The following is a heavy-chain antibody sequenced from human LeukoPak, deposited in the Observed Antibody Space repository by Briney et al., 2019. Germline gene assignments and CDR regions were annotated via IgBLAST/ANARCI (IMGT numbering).Heavy chain of an antibody. V-gene: IGHV3-74*01. J-gene: IGHJ3*02. CDR1: GFTFSIYW. CDR3: ARAGVGGAFDI. Sequence: GGSLRLSCAASGFTFSIYWMHWVRQVPGKGLVWASHINSDVSGTSYADSVKGRFTISRDNAKNTLYLQMNSLRAEDTAVYYCARAGVGGAFDIWGQGQWSPSLQ. CDR2: INSDVSGT. D-gene: IGHD3-16*01.